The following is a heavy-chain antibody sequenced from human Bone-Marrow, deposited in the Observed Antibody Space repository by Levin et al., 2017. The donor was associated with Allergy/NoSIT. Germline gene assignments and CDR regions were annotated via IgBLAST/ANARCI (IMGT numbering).Heavy chain of an antibody. D-gene: IGHD3/OR15-3a*01. CDR3: TTADSAVKFDY. Sequence: PAGGSLRLSCTGSGFSFGDCSLSWVRQAPGKGLEWVGFIRDSGFGGTTEYAASVKGRFTISRDDSKSIAYLQMNSLKTEDTAVYYCTTADSAVKFDYWGQGTLVTVSS. V-gene: IGHV3-49*04. CDR2: IRDSGFGGTT. CDR1: GFSFGDCS. J-gene: IGHJ4*02.